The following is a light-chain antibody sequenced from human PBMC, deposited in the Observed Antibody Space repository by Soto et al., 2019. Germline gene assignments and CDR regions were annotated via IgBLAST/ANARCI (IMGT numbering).Light chain of an antibody. J-gene: IGLJ2*01. CDR3: SSFERSGTRV. Sequence: QSALTQPASVSGSPGRSITISCTGTSSDIGGYNYVSWYQQHPGKAPKLIISEVSSRPSGVSSRFSGSKSGNTASLTISGLQAEDEADYYCSSFERSGTRVIGGGTKLTVL. V-gene: IGLV2-14*01. CDR2: EVS. CDR1: SSDIGGYNY.